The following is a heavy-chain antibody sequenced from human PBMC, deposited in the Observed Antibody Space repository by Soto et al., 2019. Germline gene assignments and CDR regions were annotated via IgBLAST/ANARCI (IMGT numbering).Heavy chain of an antibody. V-gene: IGHV3-30*18. CDR3: AKNARTAMYDMLTGYPDY. D-gene: IGHD3-9*01. J-gene: IGHJ4*02. Sequence: QVQLVESGGGVVQPGRSLRLSCAASGFTFSSYGMHWVRQAPGKGLEWVAVISYDGSNKYYADSVKGRFTISRDNSKNTLYLQMNSLRAEDTAVYYCAKNARTAMYDMLTGYPDYWGQGTLVTVSS. CDR2: ISYDGSNK. CDR1: GFTFSSYG.